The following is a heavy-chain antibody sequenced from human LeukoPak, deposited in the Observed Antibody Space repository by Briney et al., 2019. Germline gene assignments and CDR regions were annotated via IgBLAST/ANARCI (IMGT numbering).Heavy chain of an antibody. CDR3: ARHGSAAAREFDY. Sequence: SETLSLTCTVSGGSISSYYWGWIRQPPGKGLEWIGSIYYSGSTYYNPSLKSRVTISVDTSKNQFSLKLSSVTAADTAVYYCARHGSAAAREFDYWGQGTLVTVSS. D-gene: IGHD6-13*01. CDR2: IYYSGST. CDR1: GGSISSYY. V-gene: IGHV4-39*01. J-gene: IGHJ4*02.